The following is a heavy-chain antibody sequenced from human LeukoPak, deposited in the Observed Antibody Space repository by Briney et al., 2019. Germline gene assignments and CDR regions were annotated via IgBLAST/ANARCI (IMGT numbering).Heavy chain of an antibody. CDR3: ARAHAGGSYSGYFDY. Sequence: GGSLRLSCAASGFTFDDYGMSWVRQAPGKGLEWVSGINWNGGSTGYADSVKGRFTISRDNAKNSLFLQMNSLRAEDTALYYCARAHAGGSYSGYFDYWGQGTLVTVSA. D-gene: IGHD1-26*01. V-gene: IGHV3-20*04. J-gene: IGHJ4*02. CDR1: GFTFDDYG. CDR2: INWNGGST.